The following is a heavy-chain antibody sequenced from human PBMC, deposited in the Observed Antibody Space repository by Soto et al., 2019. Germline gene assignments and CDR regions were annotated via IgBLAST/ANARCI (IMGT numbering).Heavy chain of an antibody. Sequence: QVQLLQSGAEVKKPGASVKVSCKASGYTFTSYGTSWVRQAPGQGLVWVPWISPHNGDTTYAQAFQGRVALSTDTSAITAYMERMSLTSDDTAVYYCARVNYHMLLGYSYYYMDVGDEGTTVTVSS. V-gene: IGHV1-18*04. D-gene: IGHD3-10*01. CDR3: ARVNYHMLLGYSYYYMDV. J-gene: IGHJ6*03. CDR2: ISPHNGDT. CDR1: GYTFTSYG.